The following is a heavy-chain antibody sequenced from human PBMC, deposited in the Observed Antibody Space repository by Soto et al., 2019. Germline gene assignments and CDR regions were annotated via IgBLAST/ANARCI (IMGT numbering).Heavy chain of an antibody. CDR3: AREPRYCSGGSCSIMGDAFDI. V-gene: IGHV3-66*01. CDR1: GFTVTDIY. J-gene: IGHJ3*02. CDR2: IYKDFT. Sequence: EVQLVESGGGLVQPGGSLRLSCVASGFTVTDIYMNWVRQAPGKGLEWVSVIYKDFTDYADFVKGRFSVSKDSSKNALYLQMDNLRAEDTAVYHSAREPRYCSGGSCSIMGDAFDIWGQGAMVTVSS. D-gene: IGHD2-15*01.